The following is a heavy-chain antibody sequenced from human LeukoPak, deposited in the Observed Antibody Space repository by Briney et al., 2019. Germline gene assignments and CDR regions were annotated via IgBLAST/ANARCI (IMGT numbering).Heavy chain of an antibody. J-gene: IGHJ4*02. CDR2: ISDDGRNI. V-gene: IGHV3-30*04. Sequence: GRSLRLSCAASGFTFSSYAMHWVRQAPGRGLEWVAVISDDGRNIYYADSVKGRFTISSDNSKNTLYLQTNSLRAEDTAVYYCARAKLRDTFDYWGQGTLVTVSS. CDR1: GFTFSSYA. CDR3: ARAKLRDTFDY. D-gene: IGHD1-7*01.